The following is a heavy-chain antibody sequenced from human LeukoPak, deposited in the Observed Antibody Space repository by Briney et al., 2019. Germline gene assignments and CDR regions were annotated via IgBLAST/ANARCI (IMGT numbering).Heavy chain of an antibody. CDR2: IYYSGST. D-gene: IGHD6-6*01. Sequence: IPSETLSLTCTVSGGSISSSSYYWGWIRQPPGKGLECIGSIYYSGSTYYNPSLKSRVTISVDTSKNQFSLKLSSVTAADTAVYYCASHWRLAALVYWGQGTLVTVSS. J-gene: IGHJ4*02. CDR3: ASHWRLAALVY. CDR1: GGSISSSSYY. V-gene: IGHV4-39*07.